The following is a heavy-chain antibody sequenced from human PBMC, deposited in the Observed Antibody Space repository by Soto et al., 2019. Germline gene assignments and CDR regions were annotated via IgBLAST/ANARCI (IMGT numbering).Heavy chain of an antibody. CDR2: IFHDGTA. CDR3: ARLVYATRLNYMYFDF. CDR1: GVSISSGNW. D-gene: IGHD2-2*01. Sequence: SETLSLTCAVSGVSISSGNWWTWVRQTPQRGLEYIGEIFHDGTANYYPSFERRVAISVDTSKNQFSLKLTSVTAADTAIYFCARLVYATRLNYMYFDFWGQGALVTVSS. V-gene: IGHV4-4*02. J-gene: IGHJ4*02.